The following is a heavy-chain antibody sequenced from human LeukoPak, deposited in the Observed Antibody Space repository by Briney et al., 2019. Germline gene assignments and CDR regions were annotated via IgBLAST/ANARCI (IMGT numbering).Heavy chain of an antibody. V-gene: IGHV3-48*03. D-gene: IGHD4-23*01. Sequence: PGGSLRLSCAASGFTFSSYEMNWVRQAPGKGLEWVSYISSSGSTIYYADFVKRRFTFSRDNAKNSLYLQMNSLRAEDTAVYYCAREGGKVDYWGQGTLVTVSS. CDR1: GFTFSSYE. CDR3: AREGGKVDY. CDR2: ISSSGSTI. J-gene: IGHJ4*02.